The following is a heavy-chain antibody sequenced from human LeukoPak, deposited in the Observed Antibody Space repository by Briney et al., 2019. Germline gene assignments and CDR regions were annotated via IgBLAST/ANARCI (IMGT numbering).Heavy chain of an antibody. V-gene: IGHV4-34*01. CDR1: GGSFSGYY. D-gene: IGHD4-17*01. J-gene: IGHJ4*02. Sequence: SETLSLTCAVYGGSFSGYYWSWIRQPPGKGLEWIGEINHSGSTNYNPSLKSRVTISVDTSKNQFSLKLSSVTAADTAVYYCARHLRVDYGGRDGYFDYWGQGTLVTVSS. CDR2: INHSGST. CDR3: ARHLRVDYGGRDGYFDY.